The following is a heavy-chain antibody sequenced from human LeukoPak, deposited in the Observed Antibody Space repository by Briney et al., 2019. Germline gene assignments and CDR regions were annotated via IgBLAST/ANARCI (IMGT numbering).Heavy chain of an antibody. V-gene: IGHV3-20*04. D-gene: IGHD2-2*01. CDR2: INWSGGST. CDR1: GFAFDEHG. Sequence: PGGSLRLSCTASGFAFDEHGMSWVRQVPGKGLEWVSGINWSGGSTGYPDPLRGRFTNYRENAKNALYLQMDSLRAEDTALYYCARALITSPFYFDSWGQGTVVSVFS. CDR3: ARALITSPFYFDS. J-gene: IGHJ4*02.